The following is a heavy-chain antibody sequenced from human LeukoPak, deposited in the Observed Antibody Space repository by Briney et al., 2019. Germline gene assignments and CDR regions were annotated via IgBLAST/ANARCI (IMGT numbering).Heavy chain of an antibody. J-gene: IGHJ5*02. V-gene: IGHV3-30*04. CDR3: TALHGATTEVWFDP. D-gene: IGHD1-26*01. CDR2: ISYDGSNK. CDR1: GFTFSSYA. Sequence: PGGSLRLSCAASGFTFSSYAMHWVRQAPGKGLEWVAVISYDGSNKYYADSVKGRFTISRDNSKNTLYLQMNSLKTEDTAVYYCTALHGATTEVWFDPWGQGTLVTVSS.